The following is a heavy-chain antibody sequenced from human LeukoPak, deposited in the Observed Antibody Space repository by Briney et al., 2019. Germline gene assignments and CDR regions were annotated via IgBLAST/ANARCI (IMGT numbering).Heavy chain of an antibody. V-gene: IGHV1-18*01. D-gene: IGHD5-18*01. Sequence: GASVKVSCKASGYTFTRYGISWVRQSPGQGLEWMGWISAYNGNTNYAQKLQGRVTMTTGTYTSTAYMELRSLRSDDTAVYYCAREMGGYTAPDYWGQGTLVTVSS. CDR3: AREMGGYTAPDY. CDR1: GYTFTRYG. CDR2: ISAYNGNT. J-gene: IGHJ4*02.